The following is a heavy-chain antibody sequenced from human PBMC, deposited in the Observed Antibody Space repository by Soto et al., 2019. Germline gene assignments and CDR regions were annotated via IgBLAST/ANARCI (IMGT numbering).Heavy chain of an antibody. CDR1: GYTFTGYY. D-gene: IGHD6-13*01. CDR2: INPNSGDT. V-gene: IGHV1-2*02. Sequence: GASVKVSCKASGYTFTGYYVHWVRQAPGQGLEWMGWINPNSGDTYLAQRFQGRVTMNRDTSIGTAYMELRGLTSDDTAEYYCAKVDSSSWPHPFDYWGQGTLVTVSS. CDR3: AKVDSSSWPHPFDY. J-gene: IGHJ4*02.